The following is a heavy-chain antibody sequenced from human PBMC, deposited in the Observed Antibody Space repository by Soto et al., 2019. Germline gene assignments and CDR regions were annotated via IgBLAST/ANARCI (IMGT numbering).Heavy chain of an antibody. CDR1: GGSFSGYY. J-gene: IGHJ3*02. CDR2: INHSGST. V-gene: IGHV4-34*01. Sequence: QVQLQQWGAGLLKPSETLSLTCAVYGGSFSGYYWSWIRQPPGKGVGWIGEINHSGSTNYNPSPKSRVTISGDTSKNQFSLKLSSVTAADTAVYYCAREGSSSSFGAFDIWGQGTMVTVSS. D-gene: IGHD6-6*01. CDR3: AREGSSSSFGAFDI.